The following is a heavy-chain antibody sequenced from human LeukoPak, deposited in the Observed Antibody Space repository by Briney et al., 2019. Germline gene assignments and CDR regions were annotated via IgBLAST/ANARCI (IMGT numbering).Heavy chain of an antibody. D-gene: IGHD3-10*01. J-gene: IGHJ4*02. CDR3: ARELFDFDY. Sequence: GGSLRLSCAPSGFTFDNFAITWVRQAPGKGLEWVSEITGSGGSTYYADSVKGRFTISRDNSKNTLYLQMNSLRAEDTAIYYCARELFDFDYWGQGTLVTVSS. V-gene: IGHV3-23*01. CDR1: GFTFDNFA. CDR2: ITGSGGST.